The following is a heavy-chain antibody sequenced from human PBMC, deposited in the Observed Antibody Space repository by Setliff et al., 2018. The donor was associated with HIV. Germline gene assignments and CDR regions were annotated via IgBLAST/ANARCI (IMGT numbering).Heavy chain of an antibody. D-gene: IGHD2-15*01. CDR1: GGSIRSYY. V-gene: IGHV4-59*08. Sequence: PSETLSLTCIVSGGSIRSYYWSWIRQPPGKGLEWIGYIYYSGSTNYNASLKSRVAISVDTSKNEFSLKLTSVTAADAAVYYCARHIHGASWYWFDPWGQGTLVTVPQ. CDR2: IYYSGST. J-gene: IGHJ5*02. CDR3: ARHIHGASWYWFDP.